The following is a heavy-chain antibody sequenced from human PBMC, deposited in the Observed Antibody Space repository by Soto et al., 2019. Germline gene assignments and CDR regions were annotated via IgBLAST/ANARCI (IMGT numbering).Heavy chain of an antibody. V-gene: IGHV4-30-4*01. J-gene: IGHJ4*02. Sequence: SETLSLTCTVSGGSISSGDYYWSWIRQPPGKGLEWIGYIYYSGSTYYNPSPKSRVTISVDTSKNQFSLKLSSVTAADTAVYYCARVSGPVTYYFDYWGRGTLVTVSS. CDR1: GGSISSGDYY. CDR3: ARVSGPVTYYFDY. D-gene: IGHD3-10*01. CDR2: IYYSGST.